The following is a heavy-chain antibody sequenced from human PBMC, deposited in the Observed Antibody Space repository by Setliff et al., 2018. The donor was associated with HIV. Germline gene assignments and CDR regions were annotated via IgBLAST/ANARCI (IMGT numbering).Heavy chain of an antibody. CDR3: ATRGWNGYKAFDY. V-gene: IGHV4-34*01. CDR1: GGSFSGYY. J-gene: IGHJ4*02. CDR2: SDHSGST. Sequence: SETLSLTCTVNGGSFSGYYWSWIRQPPGKGLEWIGESDHSGSTNYNPSLKSRVTISVDTSKKHLSLNLTSVTAADTAVYYCATRGWNGYKAFDYWGQGTLVTVSS. D-gene: IGHD1-1*01.